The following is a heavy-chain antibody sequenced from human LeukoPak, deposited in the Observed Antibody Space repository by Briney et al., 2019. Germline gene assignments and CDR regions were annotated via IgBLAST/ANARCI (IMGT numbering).Heavy chain of an antibody. D-gene: IGHD3-22*01. CDR2: ISSSSSTI. CDR1: GFTFSSYS. Sequence: GGSLRLSCAASGFTFSSYSINWVRQAPGKGLEWVSYISSSSSTIYYADSVKGRFTISRDNAKNSLYLQMNSLRAEDTAVYYCARDYYDLRFDYWGQGTLVTVSS. V-gene: IGHV3-48*01. CDR3: ARDYYDLRFDY. J-gene: IGHJ4*02.